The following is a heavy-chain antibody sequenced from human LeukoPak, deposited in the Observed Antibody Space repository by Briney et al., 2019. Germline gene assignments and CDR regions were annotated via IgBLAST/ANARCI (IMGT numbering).Heavy chain of an antibody. J-gene: IGHJ5*02. CDR1: GYSFTSYS. CDR2: IYPGDSDT. CDR3: ARLGGRYDSPNWFDP. D-gene: IGHD3-16*01. Sequence: GESLKISCKGSGYSFTSYSIGWVRQMPGKGLEWMGIIYPGDSDTRYSPSFQGQVTISADKSISTAYLQWSSLKASDTAMYYCARLGGRYDSPNWFDPWGQGTLVTVSS. V-gene: IGHV5-51*01.